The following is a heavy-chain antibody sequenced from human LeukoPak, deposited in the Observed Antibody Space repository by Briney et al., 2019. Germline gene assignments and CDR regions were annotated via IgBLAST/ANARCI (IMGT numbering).Heavy chain of an antibody. CDR2: VSYDITRT. V-gene: IGHV3-23*01. CDR1: GFTFSGYA. Sequence: GGSLRLSCAASGFTFSGYAMTWGRQAPGKGLEWISAVSYDITRTFYADSVKGRFAISRDNSRNTLFLQMNSLRADDTAVYYCARPGCGGNCYYRMDVWGKGTTVTVSS. D-gene: IGHD2-21*01. CDR3: ARPGCGGNCYYRMDV. J-gene: IGHJ6*04.